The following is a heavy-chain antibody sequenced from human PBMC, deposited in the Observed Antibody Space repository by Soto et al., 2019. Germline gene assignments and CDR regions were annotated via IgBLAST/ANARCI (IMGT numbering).Heavy chain of an antibody. D-gene: IGHD1-26*01. CDR2: ISSSGSTI. CDR1: GFTFSSYE. Sequence: EVQLVESGGGLVQPGGSLRLSCAASGFTFSSYEMNWVRQAPGKGLEWVSYISSSGSTIYYADSVKGRFTISRDNAKNSLYLQMNSLRAEDTAVYYCARDGGRGAQKVYYYYGMDVWGQGTTVTVSS. J-gene: IGHJ6*02. CDR3: ARDGGRGAQKVYYYYGMDV. V-gene: IGHV3-48*03.